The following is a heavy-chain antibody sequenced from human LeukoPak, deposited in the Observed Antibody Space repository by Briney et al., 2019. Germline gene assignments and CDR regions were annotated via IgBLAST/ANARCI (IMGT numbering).Heavy chain of an antibody. CDR2: IYTSGRT. CDR1: GVSISSGSYH. Sequence: PSETLSLTCTVSGVSISSGSYHWIWIRQPAGKGPEWIGHIYTSGRTNYNPSLRSRVTISVDTSKNQFSLKLSSVTAADTAVYYCAREGGLRYFDWLFDYFDYWGQGTLVTVSS. D-gene: IGHD3-9*01. CDR3: AREGGLRYFDWLFDYFDY. V-gene: IGHV4-61*09. J-gene: IGHJ4*02.